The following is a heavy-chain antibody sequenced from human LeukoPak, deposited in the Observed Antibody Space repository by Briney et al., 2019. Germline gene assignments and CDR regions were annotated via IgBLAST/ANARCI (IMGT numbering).Heavy chain of an antibody. CDR3: ARAPYYYDSSGYFQH. D-gene: IGHD3-22*01. V-gene: IGHV3-48*03. J-gene: IGHJ1*01. CDR2: ISSSGSTM. CDR1: GFTFSSYE. Sequence: PGGSLRLSXAASGFTFSSYEMNWVRQAPGKGLEWVSYISSSGSTMYYADSVKGRFTISRDNAKNSLYLQLNSLRAEDTAVYYCARAPYYYDSSGYFQHWGQGTLVTASS.